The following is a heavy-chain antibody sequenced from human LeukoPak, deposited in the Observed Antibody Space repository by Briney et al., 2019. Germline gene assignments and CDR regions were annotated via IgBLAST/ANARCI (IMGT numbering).Heavy chain of an antibody. V-gene: IGHV4-59*08. CDR3: ARHVGAWASLDY. J-gene: IGHJ4*02. CDR2: ISYSGTT. Sequence: PSETLSLTCTVSGGSISGYYWSWIRQPPGEGLEWIGYISYSGTTNYNPSLKSRVTISVDTSKNQFSLKLSSVTAADTAIYYCARHVGAWASLDYWGQGTLVTVSS. D-gene: IGHD1-26*01. CDR1: GGSISGYY.